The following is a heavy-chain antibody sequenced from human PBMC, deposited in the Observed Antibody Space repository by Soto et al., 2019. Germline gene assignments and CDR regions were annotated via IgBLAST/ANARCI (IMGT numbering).Heavy chain of an antibody. Sequence: EVQLVESGGGLVQPGGSLRRSCAASGFTFSSYWMSWVRQAPGKGLEWVANIKQDGSEKYYVDSVKGRFTISRDNAKNSLYLQMNSLRAEDTAVYYCARTGIAAAVYYGMDVWGQGTTVTVSS. V-gene: IGHV3-7*03. CDR2: IKQDGSEK. D-gene: IGHD6-13*01. J-gene: IGHJ6*02. CDR1: GFTFSSYW. CDR3: ARTGIAAAVYYGMDV.